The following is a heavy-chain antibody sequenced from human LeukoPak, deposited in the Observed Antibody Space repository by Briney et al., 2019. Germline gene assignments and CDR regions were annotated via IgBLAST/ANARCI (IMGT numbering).Heavy chain of an antibody. D-gene: IGHD4-23*01. CDR3: ARDVHGGAFDY. J-gene: IGHJ4*02. Sequence: SGGSLRLSCAASGFTFSSYWMNWVRQAPGKGLEWVANINQDGSAQNYVDSVKGRFTFSRDNAMNSLFLQMNNLRAEDTAVYYCARDVHGGAFDYWGQGTLVTVSS. V-gene: IGHV3-7*01. CDR2: INQDGSAQ. CDR1: GFTFSSYW.